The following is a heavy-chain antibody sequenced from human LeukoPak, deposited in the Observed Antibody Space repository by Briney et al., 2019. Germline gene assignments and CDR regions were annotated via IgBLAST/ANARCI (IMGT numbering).Heavy chain of an antibody. J-gene: IGHJ4*02. V-gene: IGHV3-11*01. CDR2: ISSSGSTM. Sequence: GGSLRLSCAASGFIFGDYYMSWIRQAPGKGLEWVSYISSSGSTMYYTDSVKGRFTISRDNAKDSLYLQMNSLRAEDTAVYYCARDPGSGYEEHFDYWGQGTLVTVSS. CDR3: ARDPGSGYEEHFDY. CDR1: GFIFGDYY. D-gene: IGHD5-12*01.